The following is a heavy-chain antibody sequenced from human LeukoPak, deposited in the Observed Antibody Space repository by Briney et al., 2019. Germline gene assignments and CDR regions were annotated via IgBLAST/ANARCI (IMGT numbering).Heavy chain of an antibody. CDR2: IIPILGIA. Sequence: ASVKVSCKASGYTFTGYYMHWVRQAPGQGLEWMGRIIPILGIANYAQKFQGRVTITADKSTSTAYMELSSLRSEDTAVYYCARHSSWYAENWFDPWGQGTLVTVSS. V-gene: IGHV1-69*02. CDR1: GYTFTGYY. J-gene: IGHJ5*02. CDR3: ARHSSWYAENWFDP. D-gene: IGHD6-13*01.